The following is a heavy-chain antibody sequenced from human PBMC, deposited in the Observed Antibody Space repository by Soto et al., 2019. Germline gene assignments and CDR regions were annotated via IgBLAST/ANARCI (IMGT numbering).Heavy chain of an antibody. Sequence: GGSLRLSCAASGFTFSNAWMSWVRQAPGKGLEWVGRIKSKTDGGTTDYAAPVKGRFTISRDDSKNTLYLQMNSLKTEDTAVYYCFVLGYCSSTSCPTFDAFDIWGQGTMVTVSS. V-gene: IGHV3-15*01. CDR1: GFTFSNAW. J-gene: IGHJ3*02. CDR3: FVLGYCSSTSCPTFDAFDI. CDR2: IKSKTDGGTT. D-gene: IGHD2-2*01.